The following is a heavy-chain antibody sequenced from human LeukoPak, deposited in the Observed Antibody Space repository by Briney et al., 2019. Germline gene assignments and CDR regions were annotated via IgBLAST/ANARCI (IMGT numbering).Heavy chain of an antibody. Sequence: PSETLSLTCTVSGGSISSYYWSWIRQPPGKGLEWIGYIYFSGSTNYNPSLKSRVTISVDTSKNQFSLKLSSVTAADTAVYYCARAHTMIVVVTPNWFDPWGQGTLVTVSS. CDR2: IYFSGST. CDR3: ARAHTMIVVVTPNWFDP. CDR1: GGSISSYY. D-gene: IGHD3-22*01. V-gene: IGHV4-59*08. J-gene: IGHJ5*02.